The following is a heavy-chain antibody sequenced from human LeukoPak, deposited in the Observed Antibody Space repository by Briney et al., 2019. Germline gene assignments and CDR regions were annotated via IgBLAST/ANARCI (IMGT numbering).Heavy chain of an antibody. CDR2: INHSGST. CDR1: GGSFSGYY. CDR3: AREVGYYIPYGAFDL. J-gene: IGHJ3*01. V-gene: IGHV4-34*01. D-gene: IGHD2-8*02. Sequence: SETLSLSCAVYGGSFSGYYWSWIRQPPGKGLEWIGEINHSGSTNYNPSLKSRVTISVDTSKNQFSLKLSSVTAADTAVYYCAREVGYYIPYGAFDLWGQGRMVTVSS.